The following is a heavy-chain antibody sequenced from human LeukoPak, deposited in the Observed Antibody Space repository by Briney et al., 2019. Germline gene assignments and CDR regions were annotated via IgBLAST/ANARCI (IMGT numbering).Heavy chain of an antibody. J-gene: IGHJ6*03. CDR1: GGTFSSYA. D-gene: IGHD5-12*01. CDR3: VRGRHIVATSYSFYFMDI. Sequence: SVKVSCRASGGTFSSYAVSWVRQAPGQGLEWMGEIMPIFGTANYAQRFEGRVTLTADVSTSTAHMEMRSLRSEDTAIYYCVRGRHIVATSYSFYFMDIWGKGTTVIVSS. CDR2: IMPIFGTA. V-gene: IGHV1-69*01.